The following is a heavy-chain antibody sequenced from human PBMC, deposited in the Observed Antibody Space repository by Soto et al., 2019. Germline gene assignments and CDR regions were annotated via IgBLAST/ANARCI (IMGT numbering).Heavy chain of an antibody. J-gene: IGHJ3*02. D-gene: IGHD1-20*01. V-gene: IGHV3-21*01. CDR1: GFTFSSYS. Sequence: GGFLRLSCAASGFTFSSYSMNWVRQAPGKGLEWVSSISSSSSYIYYADSVKGRITISRDNAKNSLYLQMNSLRAEDTVVYYCARDRNWNDVFFGAFDIWGQGTMVTVSS. CDR2: ISSSSSYI. CDR3: ARDRNWNDVFFGAFDI.